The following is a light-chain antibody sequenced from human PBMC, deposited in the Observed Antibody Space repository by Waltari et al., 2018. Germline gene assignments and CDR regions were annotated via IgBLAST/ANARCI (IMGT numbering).Light chain of an antibody. Sequence: IQVTQSPSTLSASVGDRVTITCRATQSISNWLVWYQQKPGKAPKLLIYKASTLESGVPSRFSGSGSGTEFTLTISSLQPDDFATYFCQQYNNYTPKTFGQGTKVDIK. V-gene: IGKV1-5*01. CDR3: QQYNNYTPKT. J-gene: IGKJ1*01. CDR1: QSISNW. CDR2: KAS.